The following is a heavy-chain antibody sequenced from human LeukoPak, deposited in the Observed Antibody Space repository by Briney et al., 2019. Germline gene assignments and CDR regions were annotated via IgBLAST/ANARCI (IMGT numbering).Heavy chain of an antibody. CDR3: ASDQSSGGVDY. V-gene: IGHV3-53*04. J-gene: IGHJ4*02. D-gene: IGHD3-10*01. Sequence: GGSLRLSCAASGFTVSSNHMNWVRQAPGKGLEWVSVIYSGGSTYYADSVKGRFTISRHNSKNTLYLQMNSLRAEDTAVYYCASDQSSGGVDYWGQGTLVTVSS. CDR1: GFTVSSNH. CDR2: IYSGGST.